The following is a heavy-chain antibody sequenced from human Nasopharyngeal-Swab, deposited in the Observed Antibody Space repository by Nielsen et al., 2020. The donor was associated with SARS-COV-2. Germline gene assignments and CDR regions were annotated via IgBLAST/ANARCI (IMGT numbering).Heavy chain of an antibody. Sequence: GGSLRLSCAASGFTISGYGMHWVRQAPGKGLEWVAVMSDDGSEKYYADSVKGRFTISRDNSKNTLFLQMNSLRVEDTAVYYCARDKISGRSTLDYWGQGTRVTVSS. CDR3: ARDKISGRSTLDY. D-gene: IGHD6-19*01. CDR2: MSDDGSEK. J-gene: IGHJ4*02. CDR1: GFTISGYG. V-gene: IGHV3-30*03.